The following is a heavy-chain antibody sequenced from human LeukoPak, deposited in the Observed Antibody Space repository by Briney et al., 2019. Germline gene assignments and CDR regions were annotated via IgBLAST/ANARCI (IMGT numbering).Heavy chain of an antibody. J-gene: IGHJ4*02. D-gene: IGHD3-16*01. V-gene: IGHV4-59*01. Sequence: SETLSLTCTVSGGSISSYYWSWIRQPPGKGLEWIGYIYYSGSTNYNPSLKSRVTISVDTSKNQFSLKLSSVTAADTAVYYCARAGPLSYYFDYWGQGTLVTVSS. CDR3: ARAGPLSYYFDY. CDR2: IYYSGST. CDR1: GGSISSYY.